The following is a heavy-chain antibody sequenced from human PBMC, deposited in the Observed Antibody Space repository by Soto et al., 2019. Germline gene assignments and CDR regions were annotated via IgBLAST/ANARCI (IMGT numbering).Heavy chain of an antibody. J-gene: IGHJ6*02. CDR3: ARVRVRIAVAGYYYYYGMDV. CDR1: GNTFTSYA. CDR2: INAGNGNT. Sequence: ASVKVSCKASGNTFTSYAMHWVRQAPGQRLEWMGWINAGNGNTKYSQKFQGRVTITRDTSASTAYMELSSLRSEDTAVYYCARVRVRIAVAGYYYYYGMDVWGQGTTVTSP. V-gene: IGHV1-3*01. D-gene: IGHD6-19*01.